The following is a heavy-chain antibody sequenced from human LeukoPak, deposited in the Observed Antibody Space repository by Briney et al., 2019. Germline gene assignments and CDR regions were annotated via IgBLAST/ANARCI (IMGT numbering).Heavy chain of an antibody. V-gene: IGHV1-69*01. J-gene: IGHJ6*03. Sequence: ASVKVSCKASGGTFSSYATSWVRQAPGQGLEWMGGIIPILGTANYAQKFQGRVTITADESTSTAYMELSSLRSEDTAVYYCARPRGYSYGYHYYMDVWGKGTTVTVSS. D-gene: IGHD5-18*01. CDR2: IIPILGTA. CDR3: ARPRGYSYGYHYYMDV. CDR1: GGTFSSYA.